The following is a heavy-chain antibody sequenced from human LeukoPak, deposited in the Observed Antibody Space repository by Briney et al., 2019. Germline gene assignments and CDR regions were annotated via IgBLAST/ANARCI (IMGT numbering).Heavy chain of an antibody. Sequence: GGSLRLSSVASGFSLSGYWMCWVRQAPGKGLMYISRNNGDGSTTNYADVVKGRFTMSRDNVKNTLYLQMNSLRVEDTAVYYCARDPRNVGLAPWGQGTQVTVSS. CDR3: ARDPRNVGLAP. CDR2: NNGDGSTT. D-gene: IGHD2-15*01. J-gene: IGHJ5*02. CDR1: GFSLSGYW. V-gene: IGHV3-74*01.